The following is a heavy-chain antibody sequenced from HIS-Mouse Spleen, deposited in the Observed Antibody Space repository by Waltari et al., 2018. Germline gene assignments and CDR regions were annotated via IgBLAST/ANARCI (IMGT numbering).Heavy chain of an antibody. CDR2: INHSGST. D-gene: IGHD6-13*01. V-gene: IGHV4-34*01. J-gene: IGHJ4*02. Sequence: QVQLQQWGAGLLKPSETLAPTCAVYGGSFSGYYWSWIRQPPGKGLQWIGEINHSGSTNYNPSLKSRVTISVDTSKNQFSLKLSSVTAADTAVYYCARGKGSSSWYYFDYWGQGTLVTVSS. CDR1: GGSFSGYY. CDR3: ARGKGSSSWYYFDY.